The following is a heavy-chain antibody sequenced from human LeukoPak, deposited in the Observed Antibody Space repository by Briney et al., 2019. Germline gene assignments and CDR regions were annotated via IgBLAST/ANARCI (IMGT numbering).Heavy chain of an antibody. CDR2: ISYDGSNK. J-gene: IGHJ5*02. Sequence: QPGGSLRLSCAASGFTFSSYGMHWVRQAPGKGLEWVALISYDGSNKYYADSVKGRFTISRDNSKNTLYLQMNSLRAEDTAVYYCARDREAARRLLYPNWFDPWGQGTLVTVSS. V-gene: IGHV3-30*03. CDR3: ARDREAARRLLYPNWFDP. D-gene: IGHD2-2*02. CDR1: GFTFSSYG.